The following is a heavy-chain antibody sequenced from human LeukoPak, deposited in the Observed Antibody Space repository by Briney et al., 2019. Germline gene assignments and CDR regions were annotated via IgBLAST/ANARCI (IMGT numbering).Heavy chain of an antibody. D-gene: IGHD3-9*01. CDR3: AKCILTGYYKGYMDV. CDR1: GFTFSSHR. J-gene: IGHJ6*03. Sequence: GGSLRLSCAASGFTFSSHRMSWVRQAPGKGLEWVSAISGSGGSTYYADSVKGRFTISRDNSKNTLYLQMNSLRAEDTAGYYCAKCILTGYYKGYMDVWGKGTTVTISS. V-gene: IGHV3-23*01. CDR2: ISGSGGST.